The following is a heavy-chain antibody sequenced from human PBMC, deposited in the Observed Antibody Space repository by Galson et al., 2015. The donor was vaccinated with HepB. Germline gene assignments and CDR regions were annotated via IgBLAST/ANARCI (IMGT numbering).Heavy chain of an antibody. D-gene: IGHD5-18*01. CDR3: ARAVGARDTAMVTSPPMYYYYGMDV. J-gene: IGHJ6*02. CDR2: IIPIFSTA. V-gene: IGHV1-69*13. Sequence: SVKVSCKASGGTFSSYAISWVRQAPGQGLEWMGGIIPIFSTANYAQKFQGRVTITADESTSTAYTELSSLRSEDTAVYYCARAVGARDTAMVTSPPMYYYYGMDVWGQGTTVTVSS. CDR1: GGTFSSYA.